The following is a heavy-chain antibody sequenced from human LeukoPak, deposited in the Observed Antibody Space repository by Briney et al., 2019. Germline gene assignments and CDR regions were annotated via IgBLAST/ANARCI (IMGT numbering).Heavy chain of an antibody. J-gene: IGHJ5*02. D-gene: IGHD6-13*01. CDR2: SCYSRST. CDR1: GASISISSYY. CDR3: ARVGSSSWETWLWWFDP. Sequence: PSETLFLTCTVSGASISISSYYWGWIRQPPGKGLECIWYSCYSRSTTYNPSLKSLVTISVDTSKNQFSLKLSSVTAADTDVYKWARVGSSSWETWLWWFDPWGQGTLVTVSS. V-gene: IGHV4-61*05.